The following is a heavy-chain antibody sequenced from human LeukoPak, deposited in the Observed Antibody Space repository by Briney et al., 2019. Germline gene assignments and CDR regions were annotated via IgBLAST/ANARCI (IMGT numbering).Heavy chain of an antibody. CDR1: GFTFSSYA. V-gene: IGHV3-23*01. CDR3: AKVTSGGAARLYYFDY. D-gene: IGHD1-26*01. CDR2: ISGSGGST. Sequence: GGSLRLSCAASGFTFSSYAMSWVRQAPGKGLEWVSAISGSGGSTYYADSVKGRFTISRDNSKNTLYLQMNSLRAEDTAVYYCAKVTSGGAARLYYFDYWGQGTLVTVSS. J-gene: IGHJ4*02.